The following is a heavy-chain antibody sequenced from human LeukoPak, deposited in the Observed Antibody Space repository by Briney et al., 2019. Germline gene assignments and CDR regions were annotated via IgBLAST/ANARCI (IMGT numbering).Heavy chain of an antibody. CDR1: GFTFSSYA. D-gene: IGHD5-12*01. V-gene: IGHV3-30-3*01. J-gene: IGHJ4*02. Sequence: GGSLRLSCAASGFTFSSYAMHWVRQAPGKGLEWVAVISYDGSNKYYADSVKGRFTISRDNSKNTLYLQMNSLRAEDTAVYYCARAPVATITSYYFDYWGQGTLVTVCS. CDR2: ISYDGSNK. CDR3: ARAPVATITSYYFDY.